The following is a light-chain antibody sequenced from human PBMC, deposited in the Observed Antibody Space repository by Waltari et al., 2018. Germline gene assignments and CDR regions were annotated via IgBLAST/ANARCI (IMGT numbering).Light chain of an antibody. CDR3: QNHERLPAK. J-gene: IGKJ1*01. CDR2: AAS. CDR1: QSVSKY. Sequence: ELVLTQSPGPLSLSPGERATLSCRASQSVSKYLAWYQQRPGQAPRLLIYAASTRATGIPDRFSGSGSGTDFSLTISRLEPEDFAVYYCQNHERLPAKFSQGTKVEIK. V-gene: IGKV3-20*01.